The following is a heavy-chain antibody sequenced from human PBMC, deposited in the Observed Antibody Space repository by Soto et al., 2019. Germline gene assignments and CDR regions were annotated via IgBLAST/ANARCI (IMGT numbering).Heavy chain of an antibody. V-gene: IGHV3-23*01. CDR2: ISGSGGTT. CDR3: AKVRESAAAGHFDY. CDR1: GFTFSAYA. J-gene: IGHJ4*02. Sequence: GSLRLSCAASGFTFSAYAMSWVRQAPGKGLEWVSVISGSGGTTYYADSVKGRFTISRDNSKNTLYVQMNSLRAEDTAVYYYAKVRESAAAGHFDYWGQGNLVTVSS. D-gene: IGHD6-13*01.